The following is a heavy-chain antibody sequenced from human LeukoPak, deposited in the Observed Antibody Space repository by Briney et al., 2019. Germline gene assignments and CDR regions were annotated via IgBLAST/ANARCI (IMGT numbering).Heavy chain of an antibody. CDR1: GGSLSSYY. Sequence: SEALSLTCTVSGGSLSSYYWSWIRQPPGKGLEWIGYIYSSGSTNYNPSLESRVTISEDTSKNQFSLKLRSVTAADTAIYYCARRSWYVDYWGQGTLVTVSS. J-gene: IGHJ4*02. D-gene: IGHD6-13*01. CDR2: IYSSGST. CDR3: ARRSWYVDY. V-gene: IGHV4-59*08.